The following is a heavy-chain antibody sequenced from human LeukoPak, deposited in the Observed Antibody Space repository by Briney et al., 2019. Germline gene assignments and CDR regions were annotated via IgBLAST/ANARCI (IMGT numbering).Heavy chain of an antibody. CDR1: GFILNDYY. CDR3: ARDLDTGATFDY. D-gene: IGHD5-18*01. J-gene: IGHJ4*02. V-gene: IGHV3-21*01. Sequence: GGSLRLSCAASGFILNDYYMNWVRQAPGKGLEWVSSISSSSSYIYYADSVKGRFTISRDNAKNSLYLQMNSLRAEDTAVYYCARDLDTGATFDYWGQGTLVTVSS. CDR2: ISSSSSYI.